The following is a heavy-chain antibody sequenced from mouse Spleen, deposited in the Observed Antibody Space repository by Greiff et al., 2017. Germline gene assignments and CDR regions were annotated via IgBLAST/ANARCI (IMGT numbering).Heavy chain of an antibody. CDR2: INPSSGYT. V-gene: IGHV1-7*01. Sequence: QVQLKESGAELAKPGASVKLSCKASGYTFTSYWMHWVKQRPGQGLEWIGYINPSSGYTKYNQKFKDKATLTADKSSSTAYMQLSSLTYEDSAVYYCARGDSSGYVPFAYWGQGTLVTVSA. J-gene: IGHJ3*01. CDR1: GYTFTSYW. CDR3: ARGDSSGYVPFAY. D-gene: IGHD3-2*01.